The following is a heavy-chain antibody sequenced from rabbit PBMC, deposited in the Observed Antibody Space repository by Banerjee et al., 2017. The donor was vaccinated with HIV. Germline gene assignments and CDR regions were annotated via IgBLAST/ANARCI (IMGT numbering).Heavy chain of an antibody. Sequence: LEWIACIVAGSSGSTYYASWAKGRFTISKTSSTTVTLQMTSLTAADTATYFCARGGSTYPYYFNLWGPGTLVTVS. CDR2: IVAGSSGST. D-gene: IGHD8-1*01. J-gene: IGHJ4*01. CDR3: ARGGSTYPYYFNL. V-gene: IGHV1S40*01.